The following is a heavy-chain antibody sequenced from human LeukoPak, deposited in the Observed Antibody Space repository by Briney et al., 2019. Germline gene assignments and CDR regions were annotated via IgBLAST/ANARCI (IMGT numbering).Heavy chain of an antibody. CDR3: ARGDAYALNF. Sequence: GGSLRLSCAASGFSFSNYAVSWVRQAPGKGLVWVSRINSDGTTTAYADSVKGRFTISRDNAKNTLYLQMNSLRAEDTAVYSCARGDAYALNFWGQGTLVTVSS. J-gene: IGHJ4*02. CDR2: INSDGTTT. CDR1: GFSFSNYA. D-gene: IGHD2-2*01. V-gene: IGHV3-74*01.